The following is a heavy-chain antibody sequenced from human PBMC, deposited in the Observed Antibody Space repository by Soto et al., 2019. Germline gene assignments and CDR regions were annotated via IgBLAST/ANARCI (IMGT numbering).Heavy chain of an antibody. CDR2: ISSSSYI. J-gene: IGHJ3*02. CDR1: GFTFSSYS. CDR3: ASLLSGGYYGYDAFDI. V-gene: IGHV3-21*01. Sequence: LRLSCAASGFTFSSYSMNWVRQAPGKGLEWVSSISSSSYIYYADSVKGRFTISRDNAKNSLYLQMNSLRAEDTAVYYCASLLSGGYYGYDAFDIWGQGTMVTVSS. D-gene: IGHD3-22*01.